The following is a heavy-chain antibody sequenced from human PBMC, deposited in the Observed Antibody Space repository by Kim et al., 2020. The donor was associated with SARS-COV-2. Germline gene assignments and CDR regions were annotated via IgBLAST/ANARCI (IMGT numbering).Heavy chain of an antibody. V-gene: IGHV3-9*01. J-gene: IGHJ2*01. D-gene: IGHD3-10*01. CDR2: ISWNSGSI. CDR3: AKDQTYYYGSGSGDL. CDR1: GFTFDDYA. Sequence: GGSLRLSCAASGFTFDDYAMHWVRQAPGKGLEWVSGISWNSGSIGYADSVKGRFTISRDNAKNSLYLQMNSLRAEDTALYYCAKDQTYYYGSGSGDLWGRGTLVTVSS.